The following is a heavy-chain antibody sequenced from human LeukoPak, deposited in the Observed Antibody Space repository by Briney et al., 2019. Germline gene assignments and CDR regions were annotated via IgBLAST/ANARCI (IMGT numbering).Heavy chain of an antibody. D-gene: IGHD3-10*01. CDR1: GFTFSAYA. V-gene: IGHV3-30*04. CDR3: ARARTGSYYSTFEH. CDR2: ISYGETNY. J-gene: IGHJ1*01. Sequence: GGSLRLSCTASGFTFSAYAMHWVRQAPGKGLEWVAVISYGETNYYYAESVKGRFSISRDDSKNTLVLQMNSLTTEDTGVYYCARARTGSYYSTFEHWGPGTLVTVSP.